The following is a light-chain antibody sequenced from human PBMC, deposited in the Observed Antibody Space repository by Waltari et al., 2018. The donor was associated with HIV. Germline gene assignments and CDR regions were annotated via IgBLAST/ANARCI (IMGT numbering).Light chain of an antibody. CDR3: QQYHNWPPLT. Sequence: EIVMTQSPATLSVSPGERATLSCRASQSVNNNLAWYQQKLGQAPRLLIYAASTRATGIPARFSGGGSGTEFTLTINTLQSEDFAVYYCQQYHNWPPLTFGGGTKVEIK. V-gene: IGKV3-15*01. CDR1: QSVNNN. J-gene: IGKJ4*01. CDR2: AAS.